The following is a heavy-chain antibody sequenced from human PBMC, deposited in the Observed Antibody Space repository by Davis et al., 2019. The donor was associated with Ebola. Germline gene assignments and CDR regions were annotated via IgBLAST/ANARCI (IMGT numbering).Heavy chain of an antibody. CDR3: TREGSSSSLFDD. CDR1: GFTFGDYS. J-gene: IGHJ4*02. CDR2: IRSKAYGGTT. V-gene: IGHV3-49*03. Sequence: GGSLRLSCTASGFTFGDYSMSWFRQAPGKGLEWVGFIRSKAYGGTTEYAASVKGRFTISRDDSKSIAYLQMNSLKTEDTAVYYCTREGSSSSLFDDWGQGTLVTVSS. D-gene: IGHD6-6*01.